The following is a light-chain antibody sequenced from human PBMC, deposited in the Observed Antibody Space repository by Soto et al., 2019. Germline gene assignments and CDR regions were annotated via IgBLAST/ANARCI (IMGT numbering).Light chain of an antibody. J-gene: IGKJ1*01. CDR3: QQRSNWPPT. CDR2: KAS. CDR1: QTISSW. Sequence: DIQMTQSPSTLSGSVGARVTITCRASQTISSWLAWYQQKPGKAPKLLIYKASTLKSGVPSRFSGSGSGTEFTLTISSLQPDDFAVYYCQQRSNWPPTFGQGTKVDIK. V-gene: IGKV1-5*03.